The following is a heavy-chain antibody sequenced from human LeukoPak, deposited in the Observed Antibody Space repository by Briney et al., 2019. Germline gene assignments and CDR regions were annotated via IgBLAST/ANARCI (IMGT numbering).Heavy chain of an antibody. Sequence: ASVKVSCKASGYTFTGYYMHWVRQAPGQGLEWMGWINPSGGSTSYAQKFQGRVTMTRDTSTSTVYMELSSLRSEDTAVYYCARDPRIVVVPAAMPFDYWGQGTLVTVSS. CDR1: GYTFTGYY. D-gene: IGHD2-2*01. CDR3: ARDPRIVVVPAAMPFDY. J-gene: IGHJ4*02. V-gene: IGHV1-46*01. CDR2: INPSGGST.